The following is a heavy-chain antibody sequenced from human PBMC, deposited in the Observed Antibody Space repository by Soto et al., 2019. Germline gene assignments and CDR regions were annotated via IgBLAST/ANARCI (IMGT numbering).Heavy chain of an antibody. V-gene: IGHV1-3*01. J-gene: IGHJ3*01. Sequence: QVQLVQSGADLKKPGASVNISCTASGFTFSDNLINWVRKLTGQGLEWMGWLNPDTGNTRYSETFQGRVTISRHPSASIAYLELSGLENEDTALYFCARDIQSVGPRANDAFDVWGQGTMITVSS. CDR3: ARDIQSVGPRANDAFDV. D-gene: IGHD5-18*01. CDR1: GFTFSDNL. CDR2: LNPDTGNT.